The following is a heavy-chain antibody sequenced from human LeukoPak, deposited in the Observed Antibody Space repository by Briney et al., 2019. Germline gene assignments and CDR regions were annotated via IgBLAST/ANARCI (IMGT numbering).Heavy chain of an antibody. V-gene: IGHV3-23*01. J-gene: IGHJ4*02. Sequence: GGSLRLSCAASGFTFSSYAMSWFRQAPGRGLEWLSVLDSGGSAIYADSVRGRFTISRDNSKNTLHLQMDSLTIEDSALYYCARDHVVASGAVAYWGQGTLVTVPS. CDR2: LDSGGSA. CDR3: ARDHVVASGAVAY. CDR1: GFTFSSYA. D-gene: IGHD2-15*01.